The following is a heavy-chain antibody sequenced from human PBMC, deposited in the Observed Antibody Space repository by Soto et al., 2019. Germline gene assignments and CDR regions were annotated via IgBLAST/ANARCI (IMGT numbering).Heavy chain of an antibody. D-gene: IGHD1-26*01. CDR2: IYWDDDK. V-gene: IGHV2-5*02. CDR3: VHRAVYSGSYWDGGYFDY. J-gene: IGHJ4*02. Sequence: QITLKESGPTRVKPTQTLTLTCTFSGFSLSTNGVGVGWIRQPPGKTLEWLALIYWDDDKRYSPSLKSRLTNTKDTSEDQVVLTMTHMDPVDTATYYCVHRAVYSGSYWDGGYFDYWGQGTLVTVSS. CDR1: GFSLSTNGVG.